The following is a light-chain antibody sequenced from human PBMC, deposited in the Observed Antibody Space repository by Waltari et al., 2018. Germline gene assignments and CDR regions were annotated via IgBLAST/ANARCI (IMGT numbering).Light chain of an antibody. Sequence: QVVLTQSPSASASLGASVTLTCLLSSGHSSYDIAWHPPRPEKGPRYLMKVTSGGSHIKGDGISNRFSGSSSGAERYLTISSLQSEDEADYYCQTWDTGGVVFGGGTRLTAL. J-gene: IGLJ3*02. CDR3: QTWDTGGVV. V-gene: IGLV4-69*01. CDR1: SGHSSYD. CDR2: VTSGGSH.